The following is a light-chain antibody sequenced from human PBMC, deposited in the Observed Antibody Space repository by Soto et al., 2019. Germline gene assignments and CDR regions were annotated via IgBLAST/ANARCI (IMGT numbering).Light chain of an antibody. CDR1: SSDVGSYNY. V-gene: IGLV2-8*01. CDR3: ISYAGSNLVI. CDR2: EVS. J-gene: IGLJ2*01. Sequence: QSALTQPPSASGSPGQSVTISCTGTSSDVGSYNYVSWYQQYPGKAPKLMIYEVSKRPSGVPDRFSGSKSGNTASLTVSGLQAEDEADYYCISYAGSNLVIFGGGTKLTVL.